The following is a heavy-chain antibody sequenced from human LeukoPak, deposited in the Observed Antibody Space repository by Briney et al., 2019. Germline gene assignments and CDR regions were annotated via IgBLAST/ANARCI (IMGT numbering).Heavy chain of an antibody. Sequence: PSETLSLTCTVSGGSISSGSYYWSWIRQPAGRGLEWIGRIYANRSTNYNPSLKSRVTISVDKSKNQFSLKLSSVTAEDTAVYYCAELGITMIGGVWGKGTTVTIPS. CDR3: AELGITMIGGV. D-gene: IGHD3-10*02. V-gene: IGHV4-61*02. CDR2: IYANRST. J-gene: IGHJ6*04. CDR1: GGSISSGSYY.